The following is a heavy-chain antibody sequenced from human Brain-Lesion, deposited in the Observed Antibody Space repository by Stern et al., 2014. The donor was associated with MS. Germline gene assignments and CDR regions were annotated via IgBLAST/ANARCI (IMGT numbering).Heavy chain of an antibody. Sequence: VQLEESGAEVKKPGASVKVSCKTSGYIFTGYYIHWVRQAPGQGLAWMAWINPNTGCTKYAQKFQRRVTMSRDTSISTAYVELSSLTSDDTAVYYCARDQRGITIFGVVTDYYYLGMDVWGQGTTVTVSS. CDR2: INPNTGCT. CDR3: ARDQRGITIFGVVTDYYYLGMDV. J-gene: IGHJ6*02. CDR1: GYIFTGYY. D-gene: IGHD3-3*01. V-gene: IGHV1-2*02.